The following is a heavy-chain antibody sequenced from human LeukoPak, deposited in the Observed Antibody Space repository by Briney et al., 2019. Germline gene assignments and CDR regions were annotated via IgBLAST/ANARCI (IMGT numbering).Heavy chain of an antibody. CDR2: ISAYNGNT. J-gene: IGHJ4*02. Sequence: ASVKVSCKASGHTFTSYGISWVRQAPGQGLEWMGWISAYNGNTNYAQKLPGRVTMTTDTSTSTAYMELRSLRSDDTAVYYCARHIQAYYYGSGSQYDYWGQGTLVTVSS. D-gene: IGHD3-10*01. V-gene: IGHV1-18*01. CDR3: ARHIQAYYYGSGSQYDY. CDR1: GHTFTSYG.